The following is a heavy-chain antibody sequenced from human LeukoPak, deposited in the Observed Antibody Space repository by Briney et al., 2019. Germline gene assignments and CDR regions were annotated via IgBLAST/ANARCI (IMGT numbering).Heavy chain of an antibody. CDR3: ARDRFTMVRGATPLYY. CDR2: INPSGGST. J-gene: IGHJ4*02. V-gene: IGHV1-46*01. D-gene: IGHD3-10*01. CDR1: GYTFTSYY. Sequence: ASVKVSCKASGYTFTSYYMHWVRQAPGQGLEWMGIINPSGGSTSYAQKFQGRFTMTRDTSTSTVYMELSSLRSEDTAVYYCARDRFTMVRGATPLYYWGQGTLVTVSS.